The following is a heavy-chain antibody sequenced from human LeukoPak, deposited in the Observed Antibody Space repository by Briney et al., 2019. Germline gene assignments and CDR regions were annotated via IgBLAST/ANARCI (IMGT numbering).Heavy chain of an antibody. CDR2: ISSSSSTI. Sequence: PGGSLRLSCAAAGFTFSSYSMNRVRQAPGKGLEWVSYISSSSSTIYYADSVKGRFTISRDNAKNSLYLQMNSLRDEDTAVYYCARGLVRGAGAGDYWGQGTLVTVSS. V-gene: IGHV3-48*02. CDR1: GFTFSSYS. D-gene: IGHD3-10*01. J-gene: IGHJ4*02. CDR3: ARGLVRGAGAGDY.